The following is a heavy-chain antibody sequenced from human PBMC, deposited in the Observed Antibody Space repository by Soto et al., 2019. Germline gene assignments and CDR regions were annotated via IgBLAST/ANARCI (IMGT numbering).Heavy chain of an antibody. V-gene: IGHV1-8*01. Sequence: QVQLVQSGAEVKKPGAPVKVSCKASGYTFTSYRINWVRQATGQGRERMGWMKSDSGNTGYAQKFQGRVTMTRDTSISTAYIELSSLRSEDTAVYYCAREGISSGYYHVSNDYYYYYGVDVWGQGTTVTVSS. J-gene: IGHJ6*02. D-gene: IGHD3-3*01. CDR2: MKSDSGNT. CDR3: AREGISSGYYHVSNDYYYYYGVDV. CDR1: GYTFTSYR.